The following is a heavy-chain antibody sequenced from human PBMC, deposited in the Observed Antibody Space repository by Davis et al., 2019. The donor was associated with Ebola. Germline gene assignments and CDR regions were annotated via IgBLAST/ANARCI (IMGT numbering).Heavy chain of an antibody. D-gene: IGHD5-24*01. V-gene: IGHV3-30*18. CDR2: ISYEGSVK. Sequence: GGSLRLSCAVSGFTVSSNYMSWVRQAPGKGPEWVAFISYEGSVKYYADSVKGRFTTSRDNSKNTLTLQMTSLGAEDSAVYYCVKDRGEMATIAYYSTGMDVWGQGTTVTVSS. CDR3: VKDRGEMATIAYYSTGMDV. CDR1: GFTVSSNY. J-gene: IGHJ6*02.